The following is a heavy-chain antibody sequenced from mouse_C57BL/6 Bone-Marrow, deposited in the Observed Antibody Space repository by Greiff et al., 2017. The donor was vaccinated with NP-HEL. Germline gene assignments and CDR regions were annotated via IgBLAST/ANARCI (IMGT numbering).Heavy chain of an antibody. J-gene: IGHJ1*03. CDR2: INPSSGYT. V-gene: IGHV1-4*01. D-gene: IGHD2-5*01. Sequence: VKLMESGAELARPGASVKMSCKASGYTFTSYTMHWVKQRPGQGLEWIGYINPSSGYTKYNQKFKDKATLTADKSSSTAYMQLSSLTSEDSADYYCARWDYYSNHWYFDVWGTGTTVTVSS. CDR3: ARWDYYSNHWYFDV. CDR1: GYTFTSYT.